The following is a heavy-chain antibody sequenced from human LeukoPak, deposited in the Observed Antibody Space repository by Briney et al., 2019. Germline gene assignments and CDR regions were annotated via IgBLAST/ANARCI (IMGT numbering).Heavy chain of an antibody. V-gene: IGHV3-23*01. Sequence: QPGGSLRLSCAASGFTCSSYAMSWVRQAPGKGLEWVSAISGRGGRTYYADSVKGRFTISRDNSKNTLYLQMSSLSAEDTAVYYCAKDHIQGLEYFDWSIDYWGQGTLVTVSS. CDR3: AKDHIQGLEYFDWSIDY. CDR2: ISGRGGRT. D-gene: IGHD3-9*01. CDR1: GFTCSSYA. J-gene: IGHJ4*02.